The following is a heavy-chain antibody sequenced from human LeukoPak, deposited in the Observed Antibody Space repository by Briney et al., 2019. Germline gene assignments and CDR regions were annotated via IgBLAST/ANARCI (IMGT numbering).Heavy chain of an antibody. Sequence: PSETLSLTCTVSGYSISSGYYWGWIRQPPGKGLEWIGSIYHSGSTYYNPSLKSRVTISVDTSKNQFSLKLSSVTAADTAVYYCARGPPGWQQPEYYFDYWGQGTLVTVSS. CDR2: IYHSGST. D-gene: IGHD6-13*01. V-gene: IGHV4-38-2*02. J-gene: IGHJ4*02. CDR3: ARGPPGWQQPEYYFDY. CDR1: GYSISSGYY.